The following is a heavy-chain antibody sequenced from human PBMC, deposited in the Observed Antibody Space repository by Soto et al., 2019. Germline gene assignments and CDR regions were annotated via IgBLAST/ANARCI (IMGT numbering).Heavy chain of an antibody. CDR1: GFTFSSYS. Sequence: GGSLRLSCAASGFTFSSYSMNWVRQAPGKGLEWVSYISSSSSTIYCADSVKGRFTISRDNAKNSLYLQMNSLRDEDTAGYYCAGEPRYDSRVGYYCYGMGVWGQGTTVTVSS. J-gene: IGHJ6*02. D-gene: IGHD3-22*01. V-gene: IGHV3-48*02. CDR3: AGEPRYDSRVGYYCYGMGV. CDR2: ISSSSSTI.